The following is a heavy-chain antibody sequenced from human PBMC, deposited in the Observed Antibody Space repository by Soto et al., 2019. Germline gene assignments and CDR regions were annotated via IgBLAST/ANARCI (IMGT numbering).Heavy chain of an antibody. J-gene: IGHJ3*02. CDR1: GGSISSGGYY. CDR3: ASPNCTNGVCHGFDAFDI. CDR2: IYYSGST. Sequence: SEALSLTCTVSGGSISSGGYYWSWIRQHPGKGLEWIGYIYYSGSTYYNPSLKSRVTISVDTSKNQFSLKLSSVTAADTAVYYCASPNCTNGVCHGFDAFDIWGQGTMVTVSS. D-gene: IGHD2-8*01. V-gene: IGHV4-31*03.